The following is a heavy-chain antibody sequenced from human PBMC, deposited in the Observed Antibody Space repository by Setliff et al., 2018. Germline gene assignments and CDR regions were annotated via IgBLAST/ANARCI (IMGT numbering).Heavy chain of an antibody. CDR3: IMNMVRPVTGLDC. D-gene: IGHD2-8*01. CDR2: INPSGGST. J-gene: IGHJ4*02. V-gene: IGHV1-46*01. CDR1: GYTFTSNH. Sequence: ASVKVSCKASGYTFTSNHVHWGRQAPGQGLEWMGTINPSGGSTIYAPYFQGRVTMTWDTSTNIAYMELSGLRYADSAIYYCIMNMVRPVTGLDCWGPGTLVTVSS.